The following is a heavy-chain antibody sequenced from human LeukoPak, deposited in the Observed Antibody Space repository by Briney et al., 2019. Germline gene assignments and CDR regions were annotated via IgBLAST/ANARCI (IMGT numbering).Heavy chain of an antibody. CDR1: GGSISSYY. D-gene: IGHD5-18*01. V-gene: IGHV4-59*12. J-gene: IGHJ4*02. Sequence: KPSETLSLTCTVSGGSISSYYWSWIRQPPGKGLEWIGYIYYSGSTNYNPSLKSRVTISVDTSKNQFSLKLSSVTAADTAVYYCASFLGYSYGYYFDYWGQGTLVTVSS. CDR2: IYYSGST. CDR3: ASFLGYSYGYYFDY.